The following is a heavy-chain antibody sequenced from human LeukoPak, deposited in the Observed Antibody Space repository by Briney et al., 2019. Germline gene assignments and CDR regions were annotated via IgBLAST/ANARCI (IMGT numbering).Heavy chain of an antibody. Sequence: SETLSLTCAVYGGSFSGYYWSWIRQPPGKGLEWIGEINHSGSTNYSPSLKSRVTISVDASKNQFSLKLSSVTAADTAVYYCARWGYYYDSSGPGTFDYWGQGTLVTVSS. D-gene: IGHD3-22*01. J-gene: IGHJ4*02. CDR3: ARWGYYYDSSGPGTFDY. V-gene: IGHV4-34*01. CDR1: GGSFSGYY. CDR2: INHSGST.